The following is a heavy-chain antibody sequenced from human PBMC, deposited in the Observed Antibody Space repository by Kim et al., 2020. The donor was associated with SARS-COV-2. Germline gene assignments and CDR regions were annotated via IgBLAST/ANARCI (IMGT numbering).Heavy chain of an antibody. CDR2: IYNSGST. CDR3: SRTARRVGFAS. CDR1: GYSISSGRYY. V-gene: IGHV4-61*02. J-gene: IGHJ4*02. D-gene: IGHD1-26*01. Sequence: SETLSLTCTVSGYSISSGRYYWNWIRQPAGKGLEWIGRIYNSGSTSYKPSLKSRITISADTSKNKFSLNLTTVTAADKALHYYSRTARRVGFASWGRGTPVTASS.